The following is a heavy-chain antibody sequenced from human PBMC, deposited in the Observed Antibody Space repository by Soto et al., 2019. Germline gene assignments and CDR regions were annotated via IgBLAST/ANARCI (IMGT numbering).Heavy chain of an antibody. V-gene: IGHV4-30-4*01. J-gene: IGHJ6*02. CDR1: GVSISSGDYY. CDR2: IYYSGST. Sequence: SETLSLTCTVSGVSISSGDYYWSWIRQPPGKGLEWIGYIYYSGSTYYNPSLKSRVTISVDTSKNQFSLKLSSVTAADTAVYYCARVDNWSDLPYYYYGMDVWGQGTTVTVSS. CDR3: ARVDNWSDLPYYYYGMDV. D-gene: IGHD1-1*01.